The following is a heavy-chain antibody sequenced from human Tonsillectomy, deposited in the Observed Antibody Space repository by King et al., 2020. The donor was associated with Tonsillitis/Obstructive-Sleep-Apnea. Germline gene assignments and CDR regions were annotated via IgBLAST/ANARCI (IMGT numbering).Heavy chain of an antibody. CDR3: AREGWTEGPTTAGYYYHSYMDV. V-gene: IGHV4-59*01. CDR1: GGSTSNFY. D-gene: IGHD3/OR15-3a*01. J-gene: IGHJ6*03. Sequence: QLQESGPGLVKPSETLSLTCTVSGGSTSNFYWSWIRQPPGKGLEWIGYIYYSGNTNYNPSLKSRVTISVDTSKHQFSLKLTSVTAADTAVYYCAREGWTEGPTTAGYYYHSYMDVWGKGTTVIVSS. CDR2: IYYSGNT.